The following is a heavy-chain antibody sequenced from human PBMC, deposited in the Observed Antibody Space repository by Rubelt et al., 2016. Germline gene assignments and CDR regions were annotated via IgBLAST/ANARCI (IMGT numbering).Heavy chain of an antibody. Sequence: EVQLVESGGGLVQPGGSLRLSCAASGFTVRSYYMSWVRQAPGMGLEWVAVIYSGGSTYYADSVKGRLTISRGNSKNTLYLQMNSLRAEDTAVYYCARNWGFDYWGQGTLVTVSS. CDR3: ARNWGFDY. J-gene: IGHJ4*02. D-gene: IGHD7-27*01. CDR2: IYSGGST. CDR1: GFTVRSYY. V-gene: IGHV3-66*01.